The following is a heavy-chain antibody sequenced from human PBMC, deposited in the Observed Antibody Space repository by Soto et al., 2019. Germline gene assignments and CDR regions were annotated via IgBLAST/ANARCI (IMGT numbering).Heavy chain of an antibody. CDR3: ARCIQQDYYYGMDV. D-gene: IGHD5-18*01. CDR2: ISADNGNT. J-gene: IGHJ6*02. V-gene: IGHV1-18*01. Sequence: ASVKVSCKASGYTFYSHSISWVRQAPGQGLEWMGRISADNGNTNYAQKFRGRVTMTTDTSTSTVYMELRNLRSDDTAVYYCARCIQQDYYYGMDVWGQGPTVTVSS. CDR1: GYTFYSHS.